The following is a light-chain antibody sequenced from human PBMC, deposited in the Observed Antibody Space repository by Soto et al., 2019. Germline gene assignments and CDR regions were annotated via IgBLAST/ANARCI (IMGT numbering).Light chain of an antibody. CDR1: SSYIGAGYD. Sequence: VLTQPPSVSGAPGQRVTISCTGSSSYIGAGYDVHWYQQLPGTAPKLLIYANTNRPSGVPDRFSGSKSGTSASLAITGLQAEDEADYYCQSYDDSLGGHVIFGGGTKVTVL. CDR2: ANT. J-gene: IGLJ2*01. CDR3: QSYDDSLGGHVI. V-gene: IGLV1-40*01.